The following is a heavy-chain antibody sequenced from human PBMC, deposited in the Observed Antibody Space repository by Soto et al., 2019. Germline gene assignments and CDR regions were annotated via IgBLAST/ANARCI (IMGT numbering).Heavy chain of an antibody. CDR2: ISYDGSNK. V-gene: IGHV3-30-3*01. CDR1: GFTFSSYA. CDR3: ARDSYGGYSGSLGY. J-gene: IGHJ4*02. Sequence: QPGGSLRLSCAASGFTFSSYAMHWVRQAPGKGLEWVAVISYDGSNKYYADSVKGRFTISRDNAKNALYLQMNSLRAEDTAVYYCARDSYGGYSGSLGYWGQGTLVTVSS. D-gene: IGHD5-12*01.